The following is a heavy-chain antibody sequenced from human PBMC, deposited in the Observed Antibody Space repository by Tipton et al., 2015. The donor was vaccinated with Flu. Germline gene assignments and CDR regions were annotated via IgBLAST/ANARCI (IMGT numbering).Heavy chain of an antibody. V-gene: IGHV1-18*04. Sequence: QLVQSGAEVKMPGASVKVSCKASGYTFTSYYMHWVRQAPGQGLEWMGWISAYNGNTNYAQKLQGRVTMTTDTSTSTAYMELRSLRSDDTAVYYCARDYGYSYGIGGYGMDVWGQGTTVTVSS. CDR1: GYTFTSYY. J-gene: IGHJ6*02. CDR3: ARDYGYSYGIGGYGMDV. D-gene: IGHD5-18*01. CDR2: ISAYNGNT.